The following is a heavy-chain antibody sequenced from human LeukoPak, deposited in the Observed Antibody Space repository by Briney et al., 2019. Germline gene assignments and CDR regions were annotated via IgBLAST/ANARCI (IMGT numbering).Heavy chain of an antibody. CDR3: AREWDHYYGSGSSFWFDP. Sequence: SETLSLTCTVSGYSISSGYYWGWIRQPPGKGLEWIGSIYHSGSTYYNPSLKSRVTISVDTSKNQFSLKLSSVTAADTAVCYCAREWDHYYGSGSSFWFDPWGQGTLVTVSS. V-gene: IGHV4-38-2*02. J-gene: IGHJ5*02. CDR2: IYHSGST. CDR1: GYSISSGYY. D-gene: IGHD3-10*01.